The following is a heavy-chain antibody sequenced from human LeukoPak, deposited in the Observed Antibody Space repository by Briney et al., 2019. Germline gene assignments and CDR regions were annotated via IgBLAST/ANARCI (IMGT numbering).Heavy chain of an antibody. Sequence: GGSLRLSCAASGFPVSSNYMSWVRQAPGKGLEWVSAISGSGGSTYYADSVKGRFTISRDNSKNTLYLQMNSLRAEDTAVYYCAKGRRAVAGPADYWGQGTLVTVSS. CDR1: GFPVSSNY. CDR3: AKGRRAVAGPADY. CDR2: ISGSGGST. D-gene: IGHD6-19*01. V-gene: IGHV3-23*01. J-gene: IGHJ4*02.